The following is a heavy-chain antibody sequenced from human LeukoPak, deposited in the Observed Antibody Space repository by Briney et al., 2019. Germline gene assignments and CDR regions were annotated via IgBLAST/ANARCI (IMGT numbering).Heavy chain of an antibody. CDR3: ARNLRSRTSCYVGY. D-gene: IGHD2-2*01. Sequence: GASVKVSCKASGYTFTGYYMHWVRQAPGQGLEWMGRINPNSGGTNYAQKFQGRVTMTRDTSISTAYMELSRLRSDDTAVYYCARNLRSRTSCYVGYWGQGTLVTVSS. CDR1: GYTFTGYY. V-gene: IGHV1-2*06. CDR2: INPNSGGT. J-gene: IGHJ4*02.